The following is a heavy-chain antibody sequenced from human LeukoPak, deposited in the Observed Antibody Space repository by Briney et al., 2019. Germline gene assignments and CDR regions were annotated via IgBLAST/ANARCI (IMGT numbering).Heavy chain of an antibody. J-gene: IGHJ4*02. V-gene: IGHV4-59*01. CDR3: ARYKFSGYDPLFDY. Sequence: SETLSLTSTVSGGSISSYYCSWIRQPPGKGLEWIGYIYYSGSTNYNPSLKSRVTISVDTSKNQFSLKLSSVTAADTAVYYCARYKFSGYDPLFDYWGQGTLVTVSS. CDR2: IYYSGST. D-gene: IGHD5-12*01. CDR1: GGSISSYY.